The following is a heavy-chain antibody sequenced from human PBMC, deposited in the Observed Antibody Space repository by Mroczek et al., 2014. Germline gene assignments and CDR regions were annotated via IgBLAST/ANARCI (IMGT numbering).Heavy chain of an antibody. V-gene: IGHV3-30*18. CDR1: GFTFSSYG. Sequence: VQLVESGGGVVQPGRSLRLSCAASGFTFSSYGMHWVRQAPGKGLEWVAVISYDGSNKYYADSVKGRFTISRDNSKNTLYLQMNSLRAEDTAVYYCDERSRWNRPLGFGEFTFRTLKLRTVVDVRGDQGTHGH. D-gene: IGHD3-10*01. J-gene: IGHJ6*02. CDR3: DERSRWNRPLGFGEFTFRTLKLRTVVDVR. CDR2: ISYDGSNK.